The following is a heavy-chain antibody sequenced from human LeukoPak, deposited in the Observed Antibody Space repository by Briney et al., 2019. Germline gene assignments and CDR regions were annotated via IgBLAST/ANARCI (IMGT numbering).Heavy chain of an antibody. Sequence: GSLRLSCAASGFTFSAYSMNWVRQAPGKGLEWVASISSSSSYIYYADSVKGRFTISRDNAKNSLYLQMNGLRAEDTAVYYCASSGYDSSGYYYGWGQGAQVTASS. CDR3: ASSGYDSSGYYYG. D-gene: IGHD3-22*01. J-gene: IGHJ4*02. CDR2: ISSSSSYI. CDR1: GFTFSAYS. V-gene: IGHV3-21*01.